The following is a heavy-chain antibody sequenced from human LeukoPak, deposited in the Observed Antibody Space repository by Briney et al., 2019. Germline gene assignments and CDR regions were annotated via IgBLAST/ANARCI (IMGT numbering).Heavy chain of an antibody. J-gene: IGHJ3*02. Sequence: SETLSLTCAVYGGSFSGYYWSWIRQPPGKGLEWIGEINHSGSTNYNPSLKSRVTISVDTPKNQFSLKLSSVTAADTAVYYCARRSYDYVWGSYRNAFDIWGQGTMVTVSS. CDR1: GGSFSGYY. V-gene: IGHV4-34*01. CDR2: INHSGST. CDR3: ARRSYDYVWGSYRNAFDI. D-gene: IGHD3-16*02.